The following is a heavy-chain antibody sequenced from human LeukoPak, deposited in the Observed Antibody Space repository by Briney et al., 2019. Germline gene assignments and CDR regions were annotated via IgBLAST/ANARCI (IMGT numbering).Heavy chain of an antibody. Sequence: GGSLRLSCAASGLIVSNNYMSWVRQAPGKGLEWVSSIYTGGDTHYADSVKGRFTISRDNAKNSLYLQMNSLRAEDTAVYYCAREIRFYMDVWGKGTTVTVSS. CDR2: IYTGGDT. CDR1: GLIVSNNY. D-gene: IGHD3-3*01. CDR3: AREIRFYMDV. V-gene: IGHV3-53*01. J-gene: IGHJ6*03.